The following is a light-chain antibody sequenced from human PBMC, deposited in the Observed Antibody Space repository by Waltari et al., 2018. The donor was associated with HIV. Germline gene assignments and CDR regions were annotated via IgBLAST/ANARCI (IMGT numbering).Light chain of an antibody. Sequence: TVVTQEPSLSVSPGGTVTLTCALRSGAVSTSHYPTWLQQTPCQTPRTLICNTHTRSSGVPDRFSGSILGNQAALTSAGAQADDASDYYCVVYLGSGTWVFGGGTKLTVL. CDR1: SGAVSTSHY. CDR2: NTH. V-gene: IGLV8-61*01. J-gene: IGLJ2*01. CDR3: VVYLGSGTWV.